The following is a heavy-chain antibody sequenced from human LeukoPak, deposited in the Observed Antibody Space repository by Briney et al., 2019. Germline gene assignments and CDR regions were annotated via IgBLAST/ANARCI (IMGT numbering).Heavy chain of an antibody. CDR1: GGSISSGAYP. CDR3: ARGRGV. CDR2: IYYSGST. V-gene: IGHV4-31*03. Sequence: SETLSLTCTVSGGSISSGAYPWSWIRQHPGEGLEWIGYIYYSGSTYYNPSLKSRVSISVDTSKNQFSLKLSPVTAADTAVYYCARGRGVWGQGTTVTVSS. J-gene: IGHJ6*02.